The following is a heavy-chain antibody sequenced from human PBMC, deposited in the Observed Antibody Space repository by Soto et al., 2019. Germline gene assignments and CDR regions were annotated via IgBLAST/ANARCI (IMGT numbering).Heavy chain of an antibody. J-gene: IGHJ4*02. D-gene: IGHD5-18*01. Sequence: QLQLQESGPGLVKPSETLSLTCTVSGGSISSSSYYSGWIRQPPGKGLEWIGSIYYSGSTYYNPPLKSRVTISEDTSKNQFSLKLSSVTAADTAVYYCARSPPGTAMVIVAYWGQGTLVTVSS. CDR1: GGSISSSSYY. CDR3: ARSPPGTAMVIVAY. CDR2: IYYSGST. V-gene: IGHV4-39*01.